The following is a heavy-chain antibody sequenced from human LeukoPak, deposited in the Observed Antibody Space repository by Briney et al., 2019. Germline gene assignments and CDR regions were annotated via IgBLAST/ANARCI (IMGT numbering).Heavy chain of an antibody. V-gene: IGHV3-30*18. CDR2: ISYDGSNK. CDR1: GFTFSSYG. J-gene: IGHJ4*02. CDR3: AKAVYGDYPDY. D-gene: IGHD4-17*01. Sequence: PGGSLRLSCAASGFTFSSYGMHWVRQAPGKGLEWVAVISYDGSNKYYADSVKGRFTISRDNSKNTLYLQMNSPRAEDTAVYYCAKAVYGDYPDYWGQGTLVTVSS.